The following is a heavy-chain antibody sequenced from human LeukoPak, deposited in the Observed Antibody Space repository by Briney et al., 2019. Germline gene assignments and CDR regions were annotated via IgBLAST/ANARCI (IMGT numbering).Heavy chain of an antibody. CDR3: ALSDLTGYYSAFDY. J-gene: IGHJ4*02. V-gene: IGHV4-34*01. Sequence: SETLSLTCAVYGGSFSSYYWSWIRQPPGKGLEWIGEINHSGSTNYNPSLKSRVTISVDTSKNQFSLKLSSVTAADTAVYYCALSDLTGYYSAFDYWGQGTLVTVSS. D-gene: IGHD3-9*01. CDR2: INHSGST. CDR1: GGSFSSYY.